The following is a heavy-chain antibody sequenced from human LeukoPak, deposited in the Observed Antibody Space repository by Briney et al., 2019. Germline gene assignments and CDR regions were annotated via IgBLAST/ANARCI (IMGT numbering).Heavy chain of an antibody. V-gene: IGHV4-4*07. CDR1: GGSISNYY. CDR2: KYARGSS. Sequence: SETLSLTCTVSGGSISNYYWSWIRQPAVKGLEWIGRKYARGSSNYNPPVQSRVTMSVDTSKNQFSLKLRSVTAADTAVYYCARGRYCSADICTGGDSFDIWGQGTMVSVSP. J-gene: IGHJ3*02. CDR3: ARGRYCSADICTGGDSFDI. D-gene: IGHD2-15*01.